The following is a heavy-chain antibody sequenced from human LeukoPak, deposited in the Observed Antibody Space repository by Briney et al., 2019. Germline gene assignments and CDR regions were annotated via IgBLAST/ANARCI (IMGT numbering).Heavy chain of an antibody. V-gene: IGHV3-21*01. J-gene: IGHJ3*02. Sequence: GGSLRLSCAASGFTFSSYSMNWVRQAPGKGLEWVTSINSSSSYIYYADSVKGQFTISRDNANNSLYLQMNSLRAEDTAVYYCARDPVAGLTPDAFDIWGQGTMVTVSS. CDR2: INSSSSYI. CDR1: GFTFSSYS. CDR3: ARDPVAGLTPDAFDI. D-gene: IGHD6-19*01.